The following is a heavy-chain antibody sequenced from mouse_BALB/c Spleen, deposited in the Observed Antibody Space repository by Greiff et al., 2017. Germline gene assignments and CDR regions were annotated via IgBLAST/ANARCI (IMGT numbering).Heavy chain of an antibody. CDR2: IFPGTGTT. CDR3: ARRKGSYGNYYAMDY. J-gene: IGHJ4*01. D-gene: IGHD2-10*02. V-gene: IGHV1S132*01. CDR1: GYTFTSYW. Sequence: VQLQQSGAELVKPGAPVKLSCKTSGYTFTSYWIQWVKQRPGQGLGWIGEIFPGTGTTYYNEKFKGKATLTIDTSSSTAYMQLSSLTSEDSAVYFCARRKGSYGNYYAMDYWGQGTSVTVSS.